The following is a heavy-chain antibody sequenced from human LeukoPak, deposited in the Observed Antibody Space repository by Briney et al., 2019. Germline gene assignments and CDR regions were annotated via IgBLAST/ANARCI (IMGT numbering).Heavy chain of an antibody. J-gene: IGHJ4*02. CDR3: ASHDYGDYTTPYYFDY. D-gene: IGHD4-17*01. Sequence: PGGSLRLSCAASGFTFSSYSMNWVRQAPGKGLEWVSYISSSSSTIYYADSVKGRFTISRDNAKNSLYLQMNSLRAEDTAVYYCASHDYGDYTTPYYFDYWGQGTLVTVSS. CDR2: ISSSSSTI. CDR1: GFTFSSYS. V-gene: IGHV3-48*04.